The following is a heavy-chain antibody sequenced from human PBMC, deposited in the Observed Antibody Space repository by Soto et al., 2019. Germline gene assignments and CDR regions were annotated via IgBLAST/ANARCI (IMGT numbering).Heavy chain of an antibody. V-gene: IGHV4-39*01. CDR1: SESISSSSYY. Sequence: LETLSLTCIVSSESISSSSYYWGWIRQPPGKGLEWIGSIYYSGRTYYNPSFKSRVTISIDTSKNQFSLKLSSVTATDTAVYYCARQRTTVVTQAYFDHWGQGALVTVSS. D-gene: IGHD2-21*02. CDR3: ARQRTTVVTQAYFDH. CDR2: IYYSGRT. J-gene: IGHJ4*02.